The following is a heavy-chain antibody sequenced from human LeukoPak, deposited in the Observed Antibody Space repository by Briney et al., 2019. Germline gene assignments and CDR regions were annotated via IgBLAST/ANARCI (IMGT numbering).Heavy chain of an antibody. V-gene: IGHV3-7*01. J-gene: IGHJ3*01. CDR2: IKEGGSEK. CDR3: ARDPGYSAFDV. D-gene: IGHD5-18*01. CDR1: GFSFSSEW. Sequence: PGGSLRLSCIASGFSFSSEWMRWVRQAPGEWPVFVANIKEGGSEKSYVDFAKGRFTISRDHAKNSVSLRMNSLTAEDTAVYYCARDPGYSAFDVWGQGIIVTVSS.